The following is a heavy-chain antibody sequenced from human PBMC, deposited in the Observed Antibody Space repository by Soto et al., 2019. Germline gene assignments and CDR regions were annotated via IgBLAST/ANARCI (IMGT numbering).Heavy chain of an antibody. V-gene: IGHV4-39*01. CDR3: AGRNSLASVSLNFRELSNYKWIDP. Sequence: SETLSLTCTVSGGSITNSNYYWGWFRQPPGKGLEWIASIYYIGSTYYNPSLKSRVTISVDTSNNQFSLNLNSVTASDTAVYYCAGRNSLASVSLNFRELSNYKWIDPWGPGTLVTVSS. D-gene: IGHD3-16*02. CDR2: IYYIGST. J-gene: IGHJ5*02. CDR1: GGSITNSNYY.